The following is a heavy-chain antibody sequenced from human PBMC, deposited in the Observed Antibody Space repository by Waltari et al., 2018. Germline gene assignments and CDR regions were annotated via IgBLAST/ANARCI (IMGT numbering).Heavy chain of an antibody. V-gene: IGHV3-30*18. CDR2: ISYDGSNK. Sequence: QVQLVESGGGVVQPGRSLRLSCAASGFTFSSYGMHWVRQAPGKGLEWVAVISYDGSNKYYADSVKGRFTISRDNSKNTLYLQMNSLRAEDTAVYYCAEDRHYDSSGYFDYWGQGTLVTVSS. J-gene: IGHJ4*02. CDR3: AEDRHYDSSGYFDY. D-gene: IGHD3-22*01. CDR1: GFTFSSYG.